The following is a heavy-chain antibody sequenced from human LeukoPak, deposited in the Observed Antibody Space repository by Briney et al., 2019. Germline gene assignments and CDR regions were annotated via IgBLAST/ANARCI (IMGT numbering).Heavy chain of an antibody. CDR2: INPNSGGT. CDR1: GYTFTGYY. V-gene: IGHV1-2*02. D-gene: IGHD2-15*01. J-gene: IGHJ4*02. Sequence: ASVKVSCKASGYTFTGYYMHWVRQAPGQGLEWMGWINPNSGGTNYALKFQGRVTMTRDTSISTAYMELSRLRSDDTAVYYCARGYCSGGSCNPFDYWGQGTLVTVPS. CDR3: ARGYCSGGSCNPFDY.